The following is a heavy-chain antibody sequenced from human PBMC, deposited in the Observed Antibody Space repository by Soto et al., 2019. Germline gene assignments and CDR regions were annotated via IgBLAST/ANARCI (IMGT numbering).Heavy chain of an antibody. CDR1: GFTFSSYD. Sequence: GGSLRLSCAASGFTFSSYDMHWVRQATGKGLEWVSAIGTAGDTYYPGSVKGRFTISRENAKNSLYLQMNSLRAGDTAVYYCAREAVIAAAGKIRYYYYMDVWGKGTTVTVSS. J-gene: IGHJ6*03. CDR3: AREAVIAAAGKIRYYYYMDV. D-gene: IGHD6-13*01. CDR2: IGTAGDT. V-gene: IGHV3-13*01.